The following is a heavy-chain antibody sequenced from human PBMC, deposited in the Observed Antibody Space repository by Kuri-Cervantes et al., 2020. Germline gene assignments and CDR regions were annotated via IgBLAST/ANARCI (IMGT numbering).Heavy chain of an antibody. Sequence: GESLKISCAASGFTFSNYGMHWVRQAPGKGLEWVAVIWYDGSNKYYADSVKGRFTISRDNSRDTLFLQMNSLRAEDTAVYYCARAPNVGYYGMDVWGQGTTVTVSS. CDR3: ARAPNVGYYGMDV. V-gene: IGHV3-33*01. CDR1: GFTFSNYG. J-gene: IGHJ6*02. D-gene: IGHD3-10*01. CDR2: IWYDGSNK.